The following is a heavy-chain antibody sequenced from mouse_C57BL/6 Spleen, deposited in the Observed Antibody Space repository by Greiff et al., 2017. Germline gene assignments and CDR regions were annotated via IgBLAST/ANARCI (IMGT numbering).Heavy chain of an antibody. CDR1: GFTFTDYY. CDR3: ASIRGYFDV. V-gene: IGHV7-3*01. J-gene: IGHJ1*03. D-gene: IGHD2-12*01. Sequence: EVKVVESGGGLVQPGGSLSLSCAASGFTFTDYYMSWVRQPPGKALEWLGFIRNKANGYTTEYSASVKGRFTISRDNSQSILYLQMNALRAEDSATYYCASIRGYFDVWGTGTTVTVSS. CDR2: IRNKANGYTT.